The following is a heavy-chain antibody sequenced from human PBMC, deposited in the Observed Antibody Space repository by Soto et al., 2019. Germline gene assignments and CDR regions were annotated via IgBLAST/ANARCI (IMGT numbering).Heavy chain of an antibody. Sequence: SETLPLACPVCGGRGTSGSTYWTWIRQSRGKGLEWIGYIYFSGSANYNPSLKSRVTLSVDTSKAQFSLKLTSVTPANTAGYYWARARKYCNGERGWPSGYAPGGEGTLDTVS. V-gene: IGHV4-61*01. D-gene: IGHD2-15*01. CDR2: IYFSGSA. J-gene: IGHJ5*02. CDR1: GGRGTSGSTY. CDR3: ARARKYCNGERGWPSGYAP.